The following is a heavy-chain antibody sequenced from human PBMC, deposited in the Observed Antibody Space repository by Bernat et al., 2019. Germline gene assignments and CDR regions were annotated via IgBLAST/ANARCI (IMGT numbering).Heavy chain of an antibody. V-gene: IGHV3-48*03. CDR1: GFTFSSYE. J-gene: IGHJ4*02. D-gene: IGHD1-1*01. Sequence: EVQLVESGGGLVQPGGSLRLSCAASGFTFSSYEMNWVRQAPGKGLDWVSYISSTGSTIYYADSVKGRFTISRDNAKNSLYLQMDSLRAEDTAVYYCARAWQQTGTRTPPIDYWGQGTLVTVSS. CDR2: ISSTGSTI. CDR3: ARAWQQTGTRTPPIDY.